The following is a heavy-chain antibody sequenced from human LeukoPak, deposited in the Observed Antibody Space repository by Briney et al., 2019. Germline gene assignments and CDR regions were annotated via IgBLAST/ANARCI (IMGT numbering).Heavy chain of an antibody. CDR1: GYTFTSYG. V-gene: IGHV1-18*01. J-gene: IGHJ5*02. D-gene: IGHD6-6*01. Sequence: ASVKVSCKASGYTFTSYGISWLRQAPGQGLEWMGWISAYNGNTNYAQKLQGRVTMTTDTSTSTAYMELRSLRSDDTAVYYCARALNSSSSGPGILDPWGQGTLSPSPQ. CDR3: ARALNSSSSGPGILDP. CDR2: ISAYNGNT.